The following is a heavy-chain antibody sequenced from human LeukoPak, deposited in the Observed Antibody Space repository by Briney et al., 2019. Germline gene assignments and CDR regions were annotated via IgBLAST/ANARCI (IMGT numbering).Heavy chain of an antibody. CDR2: IYYSGST. D-gene: IGHD1-26*01. J-gene: IGHJ4*02. CDR3: ARGKGVGATSPAWRSRRTVYYFDY. CDR1: GGSISSSSYY. Sequence: NSSETLSLTCTVSGGSISSSSYYWGWIRQPPGKGLEWIGSIYYSGSTYYNPSLKSRVTISVDTSKNQFSLKLSSVTAADTAVYYCARGKGVGATSPAWRSRRTVYYFDYWGQGTLVTVSS. V-gene: IGHV4-39*07.